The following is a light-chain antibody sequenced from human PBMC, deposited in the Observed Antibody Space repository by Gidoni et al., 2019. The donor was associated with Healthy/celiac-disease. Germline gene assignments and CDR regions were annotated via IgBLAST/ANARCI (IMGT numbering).Light chain of an antibody. CDR2: DVS. V-gene: IGLV2-11*01. Sequence: QSALTQPRSVSGSPGQSVTISCTGTSSDVCGYNYVSWYQQHPGKAPKLMIYDVSKRPPGVPDRFSGSKSGNTASLTISGLQAEDEADYYCCSYAGSYTVFGGGTKLTVL. J-gene: IGLJ2*01. CDR3: CSYAGSYTV. CDR1: SSDVCGYNY.